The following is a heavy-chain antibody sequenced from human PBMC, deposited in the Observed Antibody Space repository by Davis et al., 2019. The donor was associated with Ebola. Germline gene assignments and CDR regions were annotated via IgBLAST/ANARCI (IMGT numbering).Heavy chain of an antibody. CDR1: GGSFSGYY. CDR2: INHSGST. J-gene: IGHJ6*02. D-gene: IGHD3-10*01. CDR3: ARGRGVRGVIKFPYYYYGMDV. V-gene: IGHV4-34*01. Sequence: PSETLSLTCAVYGGSFSGYYWSWIRQPPGKGLEWIGEINHSGSTNYNPSLKSRVTISVDTSKNQFSLKLSSVTAADTAVYYCARGRGVRGVIKFPYYYYGMDVWGQGTTVTVSS.